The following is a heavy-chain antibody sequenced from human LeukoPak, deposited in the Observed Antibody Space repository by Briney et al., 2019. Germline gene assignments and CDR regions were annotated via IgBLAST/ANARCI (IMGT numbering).Heavy chain of an antibody. CDR2: MNPNSGRT. CDR1: GYTLTSYD. D-gene: IGHD2-2*01. J-gene: IGHJ4*02. CDR3: ARTDLDQLKY. V-gene: IGHV1-8*01. Sequence: ASVKVSCKASGYTLTSYDINWVRQATGQGLEWMGWMNPNSGRTGYAQNFQGRITITRNTSISTAYMELSSLRSEDTAVYYCARTDLDQLKYWGQGTLVTVSS.